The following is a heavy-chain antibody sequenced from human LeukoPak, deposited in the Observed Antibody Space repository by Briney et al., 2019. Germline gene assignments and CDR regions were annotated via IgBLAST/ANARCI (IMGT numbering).Heavy chain of an antibody. CDR3: ASNSGSYSGAFDI. D-gene: IGHD1-26*01. CDR2: IAYTGST. Sequence: SETLSLTCTVSGGSVSGGSISSHYWSWIRQPPGKGLEWIGFIAYTGSTNYNPSLKSRVTISVDTSKNQFSLKLSSVTAADTAVYYCASNSGSYSGAFDIWGQGTMVTVSS. J-gene: IGHJ3*02. CDR1: GGSVSGGSISSHY. V-gene: IGHV4-59*08.